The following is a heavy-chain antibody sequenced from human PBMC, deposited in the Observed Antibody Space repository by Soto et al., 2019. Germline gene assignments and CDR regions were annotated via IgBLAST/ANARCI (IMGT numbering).Heavy chain of an antibody. CDR2: TYYRSKWYN. J-gene: IGHJ4*02. D-gene: IGHD6-19*01. CDR1: GDSVSSNSAA. CDR3: ALVQHSSGWSFVYYFDY. Sequence: TLSLTCAISGDSVSSNSAAWNWIRQSPSRGLEWLGRTYYRSKWYNDYAVSVKRRITINPDTSKNQFCVQLNSVPPGYTPLYYFALVQHSSGWSFVYYFDYWRQGTLVTLSS. V-gene: IGHV6-1*01.